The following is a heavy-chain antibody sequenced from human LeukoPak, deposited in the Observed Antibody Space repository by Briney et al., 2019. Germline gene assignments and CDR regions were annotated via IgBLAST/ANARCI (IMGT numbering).Heavy chain of an antibody. CDR1: GGSLSSFY. CDR2: IYYSGTT. Sequence: PSETLSLTCTVSGGSLSSFYWTWIRQPPGKGLEWIGYIYYSGTTKYNPSLKSRVTISIDTSKKQFSLKLTSVTAADTAVYYCAREGYGVDWGQGTLVTVSS. CDR3: AREGYGVD. D-gene: IGHD3-3*01. J-gene: IGHJ4*02. V-gene: IGHV4-59*01.